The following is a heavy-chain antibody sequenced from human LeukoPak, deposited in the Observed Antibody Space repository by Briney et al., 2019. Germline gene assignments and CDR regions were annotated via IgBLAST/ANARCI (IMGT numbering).Heavy chain of an antibody. V-gene: IGHV4-31*03. D-gene: IGHD6-19*01. CDR1: GGSISSGGYY. CDR3: ARARHSGEHLDY. Sequence: ASETLSLTCTVSGGSISSGGYYWGWIRQHPGKGLEWIGYIYYSGSTYYNPSLKSRVTISVDTSKNQFSLKLSSVTAADTAVYYCARARHSGEHLDYWGQGTLVTVSS. CDR2: IYYSGST. J-gene: IGHJ4*02.